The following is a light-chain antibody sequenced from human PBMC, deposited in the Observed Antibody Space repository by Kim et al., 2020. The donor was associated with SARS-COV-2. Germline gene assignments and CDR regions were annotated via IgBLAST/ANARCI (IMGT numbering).Light chain of an antibody. J-gene: IGLJ2*01. Sequence: GQSVTISCTGTSSDVSAYNYVSWYQQQPGKGPKLIIYDVTKRPSGVPDRFSGSKSGNTASLTISGLQAEDEADYYCCSHSGTYTFVFGGGTKLTVL. CDR2: DVT. CDR1: SSDVSAYNY. V-gene: IGLV2-11*03. CDR3: CSHSGTYTFV.